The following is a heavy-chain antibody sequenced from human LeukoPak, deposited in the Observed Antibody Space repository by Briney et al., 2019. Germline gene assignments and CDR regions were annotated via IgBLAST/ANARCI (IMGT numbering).Heavy chain of an antibody. CDR2: IYYSGST. Sequence: PSQTLSLTCTVSGASIRSGDYYWSWIRQPPGKGLEWIGYIYYSGSTNYNPSLKSRVTISVDTSKNQFSLKLSSVTAADTAVYYCARGLREFWFDPWGQGTLVTVSS. CDR3: ARGLREFWFDP. V-gene: IGHV4-61*08. J-gene: IGHJ5*02. CDR1: GASIRSGDYY. D-gene: IGHD4-17*01.